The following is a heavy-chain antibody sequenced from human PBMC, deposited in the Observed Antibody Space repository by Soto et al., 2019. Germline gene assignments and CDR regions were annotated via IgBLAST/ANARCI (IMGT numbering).Heavy chain of an antibody. CDR1: GFTFSSYG. Sequence: PGGSLRLSCAASGFTFSSYGMHWVRQAPGKGLEWVAVISYDGSTIYYADSVKGRFTISRDNAKNSLYLQMNSLRAEDTAVYYCARDGLAAAGPDYWGQGTLVTVSS. V-gene: IGHV3-30*03. CDR3: ARDGLAAAGPDY. D-gene: IGHD6-13*01. CDR2: ISYDGSTI. J-gene: IGHJ4*02.